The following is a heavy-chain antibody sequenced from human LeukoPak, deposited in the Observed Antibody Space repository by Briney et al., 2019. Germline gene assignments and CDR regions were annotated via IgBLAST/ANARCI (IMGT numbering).Heavy chain of an antibody. CDR1: GFTLCKVW. Sequence: RGGAPRLSCAASGFTLCKVWIRWGPQAPRERPEWVGGNKSKADGGTTDYAAPVKDRFIISRDDSKHPLSLQMHGRLTHHTAVHYCTAEHTLGKVSAIDYWGQGTLVTVSS. D-gene: IGHD2-21*01. J-gene: IGHJ4*02. CDR2: NKSKADGGTT. CDR3: TAEHTLGKVSAIDY. V-gene: IGHV3-15*01.